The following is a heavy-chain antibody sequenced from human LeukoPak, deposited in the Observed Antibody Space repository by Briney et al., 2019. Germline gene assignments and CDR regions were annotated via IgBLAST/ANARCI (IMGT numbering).Heavy chain of an antibody. V-gene: IGHV1-2*02. CDR1: GYTFTGYY. CDR2: INPNSGGT. Sequence: GASVKVSCKASGYTFTGYYMHWVRQAPGQGLEWMGWINPNSGGTNYAQKFQGRVTMTRDTSISTAYMELSRLRSDDTAVYYCARDMHYDSSGENWFDPWGQRTLVTVSS. CDR3: ARDMHYDSSGENWFDP. J-gene: IGHJ5*02. D-gene: IGHD3-22*01.